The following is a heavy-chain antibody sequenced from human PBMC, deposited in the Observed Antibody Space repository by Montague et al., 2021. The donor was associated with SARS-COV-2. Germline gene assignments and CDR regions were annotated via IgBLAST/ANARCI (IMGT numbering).Heavy chain of an antibody. CDR2: NYLHGNA. Sequence: SETLSLTCSVSGYFIGTGYYWGWIRQSPGKGLEWIGSNYLHGNAYYNPSLNGRVTIPLDTSNNQFSLRLTSVTTSDTAVYYCARGRVTRAGFDYWGQGIRVIVSS. J-gene: IGHJ4*02. V-gene: IGHV4-38-2*02. D-gene: IGHD2-21*02. CDR1: GYFIGTGYY. CDR3: ARGRVTRAGFDY.